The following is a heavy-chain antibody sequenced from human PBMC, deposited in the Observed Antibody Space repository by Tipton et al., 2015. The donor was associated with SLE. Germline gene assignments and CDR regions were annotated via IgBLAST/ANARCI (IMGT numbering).Heavy chain of an antibody. Sequence: SLRLSCAASGFNFRTYAFLWVRQAPGKGMEWVAGISSDGSKSYYSDSVKGRFTVSRDNSENTLYLQMNSLRDEDTAVYYCARGKYYFDYWGQGALVTVSS. CDR1: GFNFRTYA. CDR2: ISSDGSKS. CDR3: ARGKYYFDY. D-gene: IGHD2/OR15-2a*01. J-gene: IGHJ4*02. V-gene: IGHV3-30*04.